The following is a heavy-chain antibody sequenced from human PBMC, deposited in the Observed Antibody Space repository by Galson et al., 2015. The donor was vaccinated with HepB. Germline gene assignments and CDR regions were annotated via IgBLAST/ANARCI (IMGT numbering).Heavy chain of an antibody. CDR3: ARDHGGTWIPHL. Sequence: SVTVSCKASGSTFTGYYMHWVRQAPGQGLEWMGWINPNSGGTNYAQKFQGRVTMTRDTSISTAYMELSGLRSDDTAVYYCARDHGGTWIPHLWGRGTLVIVSS. CDR2: INPNSGGT. D-gene: IGHD1-1*01. V-gene: IGHV1-2*02. CDR1: GSTFTGYY. J-gene: IGHJ2*01.